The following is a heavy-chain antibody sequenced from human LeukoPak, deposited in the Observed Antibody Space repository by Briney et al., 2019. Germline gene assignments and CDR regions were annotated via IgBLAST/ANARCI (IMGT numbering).Heavy chain of an antibody. D-gene: IGHD2-21*02. CDR3: VKRPYCGGDCYYFDY. Sequence: GGSVRLSCTASGFTFSSYAMHCVRQAPGKGLEYVSTISSSGGSTYYADSVKGRFTISRDNSKNTLYLQISSLRAEDTAVYYCVKRPYCGGDCYYFDYWGQGTLVTVSS. V-gene: IGHV3-64D*06. J-gene: IGHJ4*02. CDR1: GFTFSSYA. CDR2: ISSSGGST.